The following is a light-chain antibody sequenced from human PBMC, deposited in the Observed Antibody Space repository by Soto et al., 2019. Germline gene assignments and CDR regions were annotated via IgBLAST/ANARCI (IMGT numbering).Light chain of an antibody. V-gene: IGLV2-14*01. CDR3: ISFTRSSTFV. J-gene: IGLJ1*01. CDR2: EVS. Sequence: QSVLTQPASVSGSPGQSITISCTGTSSDVGGYNYVSWYQQHPGKAPKLMIYEVSNRPSGVSNRFSGSKSGNTASLTISGLQAEDEADYYCISFTRSSTFVFGTGTKVTVL. CDR1: SSDVGGYNY.